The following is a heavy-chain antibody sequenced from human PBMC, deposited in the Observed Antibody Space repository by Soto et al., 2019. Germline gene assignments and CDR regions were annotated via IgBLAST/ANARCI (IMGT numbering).Heavy chain of an antibody. CDR3: SNGVATKFLLGWFDP. D-gene: IGHD5-12*01. V-gene: IGHV3-23*01. CDR1: GFTFCSYA. J-gene: IGHJ5*02. CDR2: MSGSGGST. Sequence: QRLSCAASGFTFCSYAMSWVRQAPGTGREWVAGMSGSGGSTCYADSVKGRFTISRDNSKNTLHLQMNSLRAESTAVYDGSNGVATKFLLGWFDPWGQGTLVTVSS.